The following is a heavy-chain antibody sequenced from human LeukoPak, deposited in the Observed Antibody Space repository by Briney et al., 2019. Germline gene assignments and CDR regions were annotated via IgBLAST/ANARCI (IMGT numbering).Heavy chain of an antibody. D-gene: IGHD3-22*01. J-gene: IGHJ6*02. Sequence: SGTLSLTCTVSGDSISRSNYYWGWIRQPPGRGLEWIGSIYNAGGTHYNPSLESRVTISIDTSKNQFSLKLGSVTAADTAVYYCARENYDSSGYYYGWEIFPGRRYYYGMDVWGQGTTVTVSS. CDR3: ARENYDSSGYYYGWEIFPGRRYYYGMDV. CDR2: IYNAGGT. V-gene: IGHV4-39*02. CDR1: GDSISRSNYY.